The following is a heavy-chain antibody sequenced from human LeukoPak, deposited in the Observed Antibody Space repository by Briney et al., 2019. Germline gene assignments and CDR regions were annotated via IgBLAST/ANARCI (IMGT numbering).Heavy chain of an antibody. J-gene: IGHJ3*01. CDR1: GFTFSDYA. Sequence: GGSLRLSCAASGFTFSDYAMHWVRQAPGKGLEWVAVLSYGGTNKYYADSVKGRFTISRDNSKNTMFLQMNSLRAEDTAVYHCARDRSGYANDAFDFWGQGTMFTVSS. CDR3: ARDRSGYANDAFDF. V-gene: IGHV3-30-3*01. CDR2: LSYGGTNK. D-gene: IGHD3-3*01.